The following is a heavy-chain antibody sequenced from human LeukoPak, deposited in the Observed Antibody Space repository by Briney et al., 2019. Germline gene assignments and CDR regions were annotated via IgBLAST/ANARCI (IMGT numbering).Heavy chain of an antibody. CDR1: GFTFSSYG. CDR2: IYSGGST. D-gene: IGHD6-13*01. Sequence: GGSLRLSCAASGFTFSSYGMHWVRQAPGKGLEWVSVIYSGGSTYYADSVKGRFTIPRDNSKNTLYLQMNSLRAEDTAVYYCARDGGLAADPFDYWGQGTLVTVSS. J-gene: IGHJ4*02. V-gene: IGHV3-53*01. CDR3: ARDGGLAADPFDY.